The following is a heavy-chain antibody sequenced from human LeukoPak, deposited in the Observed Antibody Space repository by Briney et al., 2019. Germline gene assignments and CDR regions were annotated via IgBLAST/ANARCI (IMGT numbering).Heavy chain of an antibody. CDR2: ISSGSSYI. J-gene: IGHJ3*02. Sequence: SGGSLRLSCAASGFTFNTYSVNWVRQAPGKGLEWVSSISSGSSYIFYADSMKGRLTISRDNAKTSLYLQMNSLRAEDTAVYYCARQVGVDDAFDIWAKGQRSPSLQ. D-gene: IGHD1-26*01. CDR1: GFTFNTYS. CDR3: ARQVGVDDAFDI. V-gene: IGHV3-21*01.